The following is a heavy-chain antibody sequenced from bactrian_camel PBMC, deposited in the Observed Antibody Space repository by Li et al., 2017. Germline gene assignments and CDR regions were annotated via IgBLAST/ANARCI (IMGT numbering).Heavy chain of an antibody. Sequence: HVQLVESGGGAVKAGGSLRLSCAASGYTYSTYCMGWFRQAPGKQREGVAAIDTDGSTSYADSVKGRITISKDNAKNTLYLQMNSLKPEDTAMYSCAAAGGGKSGGYCYTEPFFTGAREPRSPSP. CDR2: IDTDGST. CDR3: AAAGGGKSGGYCYTEPFFT. D-gene: IGHD2*01. CDR1: GYTYSTYC. J-gene: IGHJ4*01. V-gene: IGHV3S53*01.